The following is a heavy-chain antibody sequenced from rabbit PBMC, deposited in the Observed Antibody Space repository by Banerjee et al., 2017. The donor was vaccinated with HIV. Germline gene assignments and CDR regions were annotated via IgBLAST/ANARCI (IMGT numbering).Heavy chain of an antibody. D-gene: IGHD4-1*01. J-gene: IGHJ4*01. CDR2: IYTGSGST. CDR1: GIDFSSDYY. CDR3: AGDPWSGWNL. Sequence: QEQLGESGGGLVKPGGTLTLTCKASGIDFSSDYYMCWVRQAPGKGLEWIASIYTGSGSTYYASWAKGRFTISKTSSTTVTLQMTSLTAADTATYFCAGDPWSGWNLWGQGTLVTVS. V-gene: IGHV1S45*01.